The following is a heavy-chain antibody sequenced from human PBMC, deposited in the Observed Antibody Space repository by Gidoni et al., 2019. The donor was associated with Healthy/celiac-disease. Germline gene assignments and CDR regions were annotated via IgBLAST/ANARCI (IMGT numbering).Heavy chain of an antibody. CDR3: AKFKAYCGGDCYSEFDY. D-gene: IGHD2-21*02. J-gene: IGHJ4*02. Sequence: EVQLLESGGGLVQPGGSLRLSCSASGFTFSSYAMSWVRQAPGKGLEWVSAISGSGGSTYYADSVKGRFTISRDNSKNTLYLQMNSLRAEDTAVYYCAKFKAYCGGDCYSEFDYWGQGTLVTVSS. CDR1: GFTFSSYA. CDR2: ISGSGGST. V-gene: IGHV3-23*01.